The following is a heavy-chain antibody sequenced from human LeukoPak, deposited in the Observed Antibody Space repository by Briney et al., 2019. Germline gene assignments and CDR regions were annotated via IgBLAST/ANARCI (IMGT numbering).Heavy chain of an antibody. D-gene: IGHD5-18*01. CDR2: ISGNGGNT. V-gene: IGHV3-23*01. J-gene: IGHJ4*02. Sequence: PGGSLRLSCAASGFNFNNYAMSWVRQAPGKGLEWVSGISGNGGNTYYADSVKGQFTISRDNSKNTLYLQMNSLRAEDTAVYYCAKDLVGSYGPNLYYFDYWGQGTLVTVSS. CDR1: GFNFNNYA. CDR3: AKDLVGSYGPNLYYFDY.